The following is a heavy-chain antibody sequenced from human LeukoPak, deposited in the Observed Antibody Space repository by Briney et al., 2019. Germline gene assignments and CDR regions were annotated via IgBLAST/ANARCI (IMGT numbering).Heavy chain of an antibody. CDR2: ISSSGSTI. D-gene: IGHD3-10*01. J-gene: IGHJ4*02. CDR1: GFTFCDYY. CDR3: ARDRITMVRGGIDY. V-gene: IGHV3-11*01. Sequence: GGSLRLSCTASGFTFCDYYMSWIRQAPGKGLEWVSYISSSGSTIYYADSVKGRFTISRDNAKNSLYLQMNSLRAEDTAVYYCARDRITMVRGGIDYWGQGTLVTVSS.